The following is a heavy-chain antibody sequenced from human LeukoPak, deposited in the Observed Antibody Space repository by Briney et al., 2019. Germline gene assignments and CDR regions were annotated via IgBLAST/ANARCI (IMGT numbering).Heavy chain of an antibody. CDR3: ARAGTAMVSLDY. D-gene: IGHD5-18*01. CDR2: IYYSGST. V-gene: IGHV4-59*01. Sequence: SETLSLTCTVSGGSISSYYWSWIRQPPGKGLEWIGYIYYSGSTNYNPSLKSRVTISVDTSKNQFSLKLSSVTAADTAVYYCARAGTAMVSLDYWGQGTLVTVSS. J-gene: IGHJ4*02. CDR1: GGSISSYY.